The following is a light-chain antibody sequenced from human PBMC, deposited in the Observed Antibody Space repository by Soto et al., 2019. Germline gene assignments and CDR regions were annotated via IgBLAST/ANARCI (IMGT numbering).Light chain of an antibody. V-gene: IGKV1-8*01. CDR1: QGSSSY. CDR3: LQYYSYPRT. Sequence: AIRMTQSPSSFSASTGDRVTITCRASQGSSSYLAWYQQKPGKAPKLLIYAASTLQSGVPSRFSGSGSGTDFTLTISCLQSEDFATYYCLQYYSYPRTFGPGTKVDIK. CDR2: AAS. J-gene: IGKJ3*01.